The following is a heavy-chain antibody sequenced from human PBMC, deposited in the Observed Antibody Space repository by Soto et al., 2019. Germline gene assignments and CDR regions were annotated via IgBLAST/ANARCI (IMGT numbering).Heavy chain of an antibody. J-gene: IGHJ4*02. V-gene: IGHV3-23*01. CDR3: AKPPDYNWNDY. Sequence: EVQLLESGGGLVQPGGSLRLSCAASGFTFSSYTMSWVRQAPGTGLEWISAVSGSGSSTYYADSVKGRFTISRDNSKDTLYLQMNNLRAEDTAVYYCAKPPDYNWNDYWGQGTLVTVSS. D-gene: IGHD1-20*01. CDR2: VSGSGSST. CDR1: GFTFSSYT.